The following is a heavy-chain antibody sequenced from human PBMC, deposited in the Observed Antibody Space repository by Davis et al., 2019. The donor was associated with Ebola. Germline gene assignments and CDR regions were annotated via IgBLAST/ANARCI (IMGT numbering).Heavy chain of an antibody. D-gene: IGHD6-6*01. J-gene: IGHJ6*02. CDR3: ARGDSSSSYGNYYYYGMDV. CDR1: GGSFSGYY. V-gene: IGHV4-34*01. Sequence: SETLSLTCAVYGGSFSGYYWSWIRQPPGKGLEWIGEINHSGSTNYNPSLKSRVTISVDTSKNQFSLKLSSVTAADTAVYYCARGDSSSSYGNYYYYGMDVRGQGTTVTVSS. CDR2: INHSGST.